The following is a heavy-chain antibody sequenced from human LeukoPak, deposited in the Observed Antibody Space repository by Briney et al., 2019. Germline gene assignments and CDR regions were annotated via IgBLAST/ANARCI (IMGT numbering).Heavy chain of an antibody. CDR1: GFTVSSYS. D-gene: IGHD3-10*01. J-gene: IGHJ4*02. Sequence: AGGSLRLSCAASGFTVSSYSMNWVRQAPGKGLEWVSSISSSSSYIYYADSVKGRFTISRDNAKNSLYLQMNSLRAEDTAVYYCARDRDYYGSGSTLYYFDYYCQGGLVTVFS. CDR2: ISSSSSYI. V-gene: IGHV3-21*01. CDR3: ARDRDYYGSGSTLYYFDY.